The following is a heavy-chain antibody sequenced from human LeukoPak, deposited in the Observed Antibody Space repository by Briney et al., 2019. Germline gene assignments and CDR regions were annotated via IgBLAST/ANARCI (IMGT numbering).Heavy chain of an antibody. CDR3: AKDRSGWEVIFYFDS. J-gene: IGHJ4*02. CDR2: ISASGHDT. D-gene: IGHD1-26*01. Sequence: GGSLRLSCAASRFTFSNYAMSWVRQTPGKGLEWVSGISASGHDTYYADSVKGRFTISRDYSNNMVYLQMNSLRADDTAVYYCAKDRSGWEVIFYFDSWGQGTRVTVSS. V-gene: IGHV3-23*01. CDR1: RFTFSNYA.